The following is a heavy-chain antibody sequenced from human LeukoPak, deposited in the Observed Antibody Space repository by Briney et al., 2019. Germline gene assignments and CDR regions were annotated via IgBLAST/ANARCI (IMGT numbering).Heavy chain of an antibody. CDR3: ARVGSTVAAGTPDY. CDR1: GFTFSSYA. D-gene: IGHD6-13*01. CDR2: ISGGGGST. Sequence: PGGSLRLSCAASGFTFSSYAMSWVRQAPRKGLEWVSAISGGGGSTYYADSVKGRFTISRDNSKNTLYLQMNSLRAEDTAVYYCARVGSTVAAGTPDYWGQGTLVTVSS. J-gene: IGHJ4*02. V-gene: IGHV3-23*01.